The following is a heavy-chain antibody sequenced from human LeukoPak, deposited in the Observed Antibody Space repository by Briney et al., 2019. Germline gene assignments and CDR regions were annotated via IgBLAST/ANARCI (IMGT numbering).Heavy chain of an antibody. J-gene: IGHJ4*02. CDR1: GFTFSSYA. Sequence: GGSLRLSCAASGFTFSSYAMHWVRQAPGKGLEWVAVISYDGSNKYYADSVKGRFTISRDNSKNTLYLQMNSLRAEDTAVYYCARDPTDPSRPAFDYWGQGTLVTVSS. V-gene: IGHV3-30-3*01. CDR3: ARDPTDPSRPAFDY. CDR2: ISYDGSNK. D-gene: IGHD4-17*01.